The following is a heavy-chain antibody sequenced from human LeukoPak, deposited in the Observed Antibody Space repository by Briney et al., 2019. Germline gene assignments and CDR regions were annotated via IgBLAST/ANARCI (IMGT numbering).Heavy chain of an antibody. J-gene: IGHJ1*01. CDR3: AKDRVAATGIGELEH. V-gene: IGHV3-23*01. Sequence: GGPLRLSCAASGFTLNTYAMSWVRQAPGKGLEWVSAISGRGDSTYYTDSVKGRFTISRDNSKNTLYLQMNSLRAEDTAVYYCAKDRVAATGIGELEHWGQGTLVTVSS. CDR1: GFTLNTYA. CDR2: ISGRGDST. D-gene: IGHD6-13*01.